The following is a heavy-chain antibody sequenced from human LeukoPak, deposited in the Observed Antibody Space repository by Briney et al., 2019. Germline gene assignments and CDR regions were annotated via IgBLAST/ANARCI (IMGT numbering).Heavy chain of an antibody. CDR2: IHIYRGNT. CDR3: ARDVGITVADSFDP. D-gene: IGHD6-13*01. Sequence: ASVKVSCKASGYSSTNYGISWVRQAPGQGLEWMGWIHIYRGNTNYAQKFQGRVTMTTDTSTSTVYMEVRGLRPDDTAMYYCARDVGITVADSFDPWGQGTLVTVSS. CDR1: GYSSTNYG. J-gene: IGHJ5*02. V-gene: IGHV1-18*01.